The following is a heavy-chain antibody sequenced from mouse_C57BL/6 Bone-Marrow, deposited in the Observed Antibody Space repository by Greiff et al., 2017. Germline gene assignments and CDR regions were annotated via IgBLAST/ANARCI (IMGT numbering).Heavy chain of an antibody. D-gene: IGHD2-4*01. Sequence: VQLQQSGPELVKPGASVKISCKASGYSFTSYYIHWVKQRPGQGLEWIGWIYPGSGNTKYNEKFKGKATLTADTSSSTAYMQLSSLTSEDSAVYYCARLDYDAWFAYWGQGTLVTVSA. CDR2: IYPGSGNT. J-gene: IGHJ3*01. CDR3: ARLDYDAWFAY. CDR1: GYSFTSYY. V-gene: IGHV1-66*01.